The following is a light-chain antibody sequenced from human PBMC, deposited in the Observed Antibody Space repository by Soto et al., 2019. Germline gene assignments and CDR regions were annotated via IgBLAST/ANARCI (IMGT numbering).Light chain of an antibody. CDR3: QQYSKWPIT. CDR1: QRISRN. CDR2: GAS. J-gene: IGKJ5*01. Sequence: EIVMTQSPATLSVSPGESATLSCRASQRISRNLAWYQQKPGQAPRIIIYGASIRATGIPDRFSGSGSGTDFTLTISRLEPEDFAVYYCQQYSKWPITFGQGTRLEIK. V-gene: IGKV3D-15*01.